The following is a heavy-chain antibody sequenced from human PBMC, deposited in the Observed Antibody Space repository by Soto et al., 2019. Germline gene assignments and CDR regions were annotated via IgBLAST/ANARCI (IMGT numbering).Heavy chain of an antibody. J-gene: IGHJ4*02. D-gene: IGHD4-17*01. Sequence: QVQLVQSGAEVKKPGASVKVSCKTSGYTFTSYYMNWVRQAPGQGLEWMGIINPSGGSTSYAQKFQGRVTMTRDTSTSTVYMELSSLRSEDTAVYYCARKYGDYVFDYWGQGTLVTVSS. CDR1: GYTFTSYY. V-gene: IGHV1-46*01. CDR2: INPSGGST. CDR3: ARKYGDYVFDY.